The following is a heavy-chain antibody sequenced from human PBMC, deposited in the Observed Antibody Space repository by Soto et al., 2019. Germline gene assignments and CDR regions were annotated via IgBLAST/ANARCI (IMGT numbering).Heavy chain of an antibody. CDR2: ISCNGGST. CDR1: GFTFSSYA. CDR3: AKAYDFWSGTIDY. J-gene: IGHJ4*02. Sequence: GGSLRLSCAASGFTFSSYAMSWVRQAPGKGLEWVAAISCNGGSTYYADSVKGRFTISRDNSKNTLYLQMNSLRAEDTAVYYCAKAYDFWSGTIDYWGQGTLVTVSS. D-gene: IGHD3-3*01. V-gene: IGHV3-23*01.